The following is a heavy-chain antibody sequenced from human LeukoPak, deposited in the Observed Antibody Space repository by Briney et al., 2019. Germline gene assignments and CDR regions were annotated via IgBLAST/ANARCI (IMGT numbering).Heavy chain of an antibody. V-gene: IGHV3-7*01. CDR2: IKEDGSEK. CDR3: ARDAKYYYDSSGYT. CDR1: GFTFSSNW. J-gene: IGHJ5*02. D-gene: IGHD3-22*01. Sequence: GGSLRLSCAASGFTFSSNWMSWVRQAPGKGREWVANIKEDGSEKYYVDSVKGRFTISRDNAKNSLYLQMNSLRAEDTAIYYCARDAKYYYDSSGYTWGQGTLVTVSS.